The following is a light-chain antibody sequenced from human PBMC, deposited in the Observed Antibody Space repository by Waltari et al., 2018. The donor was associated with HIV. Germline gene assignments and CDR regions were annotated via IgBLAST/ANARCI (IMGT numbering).Light chain of an antibody. J-gene: IGLJ1*01. CDR2: EVS. CDR3: ISYTSTSTGV. Sequence: QSALTQPASVSGSTGQSITISCTGTSSDVGGYNYVSWYQQHPGKPPKFLIYEVSKRAAVVSTRVSGSKSGNTASLTISGRQAEDEADYYCISYTSTSTGVVGTGTKVTVL. V-gene: IGLV2-14*01. CDR1: SSDVGGYNY.